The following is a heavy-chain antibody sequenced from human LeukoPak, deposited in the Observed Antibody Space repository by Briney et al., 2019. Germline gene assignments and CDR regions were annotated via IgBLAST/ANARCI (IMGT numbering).Heavy chain of an antibody. CDR2: INHSGST. Sequence: SETLSLTCAVYGGSFSGYYWSWIRQPPGKGLEWIGEINHSGSTNYNPSLKSRVTISVDTSKNQFSLKLSPVTAADTAVYYCARTAPLRRYCSGGSCYPNKYYYYYMDVWGKGTTVTVSS. D-gene: IGHD2-15*01. J-gene: IGHJ6*03. CDR3: ARTAPLRRYCSGGSCYPNKYYYYYMDV. CDR1: GGSFSGYY. V-gene: IGHV4-34*01.